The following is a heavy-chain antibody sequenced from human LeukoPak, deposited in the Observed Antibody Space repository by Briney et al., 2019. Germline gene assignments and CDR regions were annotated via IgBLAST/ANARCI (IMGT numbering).Heavy chain of an antibody. CDR1: GFTFSSYA. D-gene: IGHD3-10*01. CDR2: IYSGGST. J-gene: IGHJ4*02. CDR3: ARVSGSGSYYFYYYFDY. Sequence: GGSLRLSCAASGFTFSSYAMSWVRQAPGKGLEWVSVIYSGGSTYYADSVKGRFTISRDNSKNTLYLQMNSLRAEDTAVYYCARVSGSGSYYFYYYFDYWGQGTLVTVSS. V-gene: IGHV3-53*01.